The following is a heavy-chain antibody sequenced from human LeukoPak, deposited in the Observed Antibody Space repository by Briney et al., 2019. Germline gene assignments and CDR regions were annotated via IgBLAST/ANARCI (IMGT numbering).Heavy chain of an antibody. Sequence: ASVKVSCKASGYTFTGYYMHWVRQAPGQGLEWMGWINSNNGGTNYAQKFQGRVTMTRDTSISTAYMELSSLRSDDTAVYYCASAAPYYDNSGYYPLDYWGQGTLVTVSS. J-gene: IGHJ4*02. CDR1: GYTFTGYY. V-gene: IGHV1-2*02. CDR3: ASAAPYYDNSGYYPLDY. D-gene: IGHD3-22*01. CDR2: INSNNGGT.